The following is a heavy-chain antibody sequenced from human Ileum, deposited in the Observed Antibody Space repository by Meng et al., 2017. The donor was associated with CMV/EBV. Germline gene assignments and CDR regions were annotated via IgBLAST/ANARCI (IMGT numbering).Heavy chain of an antibody. V-gene: IGHV3-23*03. CDR1: GFTFNNYA. D-gene: IGHD6-19*01. CDR3: AKEPAIAVAGYFDY. J-gene: IGHJ4*02. Sequence: PCAASGFTFNNYAMSWVRQAPGKGLEWVSVIDSGGSTTNYADPVKGRFSISRDNSKNTLYLQMNSLRAEDASVCYCAKEPAIAVAGYFDYWGQGTLVTVSS. CDR2: IDSGGSTT.